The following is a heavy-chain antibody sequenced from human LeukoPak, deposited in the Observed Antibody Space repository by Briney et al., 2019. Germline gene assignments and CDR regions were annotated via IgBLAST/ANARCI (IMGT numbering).Heavy chain of an antibody. Sequence: PSETLSLTCTVSGGSIRSSSYYWGWIRQPPGKGLEWIGSVYYSGSTNYRPSLRSRVTIAVDTSKNQFSLKLSSVTATDTAVYYCARHDGSYYTYNFDYWGQGTLVTVSP. D-gene: IGHD3-22*01. CDR1: GGSIRSSSYY. CDR3: ARHDGSYYTYNFDY. V-gene: IGHV4-39*01. J-gene: IGHJ4*02. CDR2: VYYSGST.